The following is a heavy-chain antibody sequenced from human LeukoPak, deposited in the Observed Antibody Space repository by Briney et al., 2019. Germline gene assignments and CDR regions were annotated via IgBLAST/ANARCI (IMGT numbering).Heavy chain of an antibody. CDR1: GFTFSDYT. J-gene: IGHJ4*02. Sequence: GGSLRLSCAASGFTFSDYTLNWVRQPPGKGLEWVSSITGDSNYIYYADSVKGRFTVSRDNAKNSLYLHINSLRAEDTAVYYCARVQGSPYWGRGTLVTVSS. V-gene: IGHV3-21*01. CDR3: ARVQGSPY. CDR2: ITGDSNYI.